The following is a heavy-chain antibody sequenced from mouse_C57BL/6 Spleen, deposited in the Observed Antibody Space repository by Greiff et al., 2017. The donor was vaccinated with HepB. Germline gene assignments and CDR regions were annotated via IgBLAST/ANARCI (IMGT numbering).Heavy chain of an antibody. CDR3: ARMGVYGNPAWFAY. J-gene: IGHJ3*01. D-gene: IGHD2-1*01. CDR2: IWWDDDK. V-gene: IGHV8-8*01. Sequence: QVTLKESGPGILQPSQTLSLTCSFSGFSLSTFGMGVGWIRQPSGTGLEWLAHIWWDDDKYYNPALKSRLTISKDTSKNQVFLKIANVDTADTATYYCARMGVYGNPAWFAYWGQGTLVTVSA. CDR1: GFSLSTFGMG.